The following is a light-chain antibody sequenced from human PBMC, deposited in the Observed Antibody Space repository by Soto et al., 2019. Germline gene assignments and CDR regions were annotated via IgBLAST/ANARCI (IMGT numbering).Light chain of an antibody. CDR3: QHSSICPPT. J-gene: IGKJ4*01. CDR2: AAS. CDR1: QCITNY. Sequence: IQMTQSPSALSASVGDRVTITCRASQCITNYLNWYQHKPGQAPNLLIYAASTLHAGVPSRFRSSGCGTEFTLTISSRQPQYDATYLCQHSSICPPTFGGGTKVEIK. V-gene: IGKV1-39*01.